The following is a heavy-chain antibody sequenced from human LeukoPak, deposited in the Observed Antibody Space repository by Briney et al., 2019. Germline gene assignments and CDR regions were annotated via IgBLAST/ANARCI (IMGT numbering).Heavy chain of an antibody. CDR1: GGTFSSYA. CDR2: ISAYNGNT. CDR3: ARRGLLGYYYYMDV. J-gene: IGHJ6*03. D-gene: IGHD2-15*01. Sequence: ASVKVSCKASGGTFSSYAISWVRQAPGQGLEWMGWISAYNGNTNYAQNLQGRVTMTTDTSTRTAYMELRSLRSDDTAVYYCARRGLLGYYYYMDVWGKGTTVTVSS. V-gene: IGHV1-18*01.